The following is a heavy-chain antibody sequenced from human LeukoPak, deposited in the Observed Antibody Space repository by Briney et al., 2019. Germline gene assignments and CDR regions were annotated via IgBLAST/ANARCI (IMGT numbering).Heavy chain of an antibody. CDR2: ISYDGSNK. J-gene: IGHJ4*02. CDR3: AKDGVEVGYSSGWYIDY. D-gene: IGHD6-19*01. CDR1: GFTFSSYG. Sequence: PGGSLRLSCAASGFTFSSYGMHWVRQAPGKGLEWVAVISYDGSNKYYADSVKGRFTISRDNSKNTLYLQMNSLRAEDTAVYYCAKDGVEVGYSSGWYIDYWGQGTLVTVSS. V-gene: IGHV3-30*18.